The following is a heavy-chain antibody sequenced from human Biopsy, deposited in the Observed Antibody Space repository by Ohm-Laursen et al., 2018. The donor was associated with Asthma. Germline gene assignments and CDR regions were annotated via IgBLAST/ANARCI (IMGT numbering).Heavy chain of an antibody. CDR2: INAGNGNT. J-gene: IGHJ4*02. CDR1: GYTFTSYA. Sequence: GSSVTVSCQASGYTFTSYAMHWLRQAPGQRLEWTGWINAGNGNTKYSQKFQGRVTITRDTSASTAYMELSSLRSEDTAVYYCARPYYDSSGYYYENLSCDYWGQGTLVTVSS. V-gene: IGHV1-3*01. CDR3: ARPYYDSSGYYYENLSCDY. D-gene: IGHD3-22*01.